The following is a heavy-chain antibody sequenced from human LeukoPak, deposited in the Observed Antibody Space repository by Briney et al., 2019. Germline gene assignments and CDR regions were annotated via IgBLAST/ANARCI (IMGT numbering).Heavy chain of an antibody. Sequence: ASVKVSCKASGYTFTGYYMHWVRQAPGQGLEWMGWINPNSGGTNYAQKFQGRVTMTRDTSISTAYMELSRLRSDDTAVYYCARHRITMVRGVPSFDYWGQGTLVTVSS. D-gene: IGHD3-10*01. V-gene: IGHV1-2*02. J-gene: IGHJ4*02. CDR1: GYTFTGYY. CDR2: INPNSGGT. CDR3: ARHRITMVRGVPSFDY.